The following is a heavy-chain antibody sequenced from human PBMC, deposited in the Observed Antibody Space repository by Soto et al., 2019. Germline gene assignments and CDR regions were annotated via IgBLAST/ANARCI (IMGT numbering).Heavy chain of an antibody. CDR1: GFTFSRYV. Sequence: QVQLVESGGGVVQPGRSLRLSCAASGFTFSRYVMHWVRQAPGKGLEWAALISYDGSNKQYADSVKGRFTISRDNSKNTLYRQVNSLRSEDTAVYYCARDTPGCNPFDYWGQGTLVTVSS. CDR3: ARDTPGCNPFDY. D-gene: IGHD6-19*01. V-gene: IGHV3-30*03. CDR2: ISYDGSNK. J-gene: IGHJ4*02.